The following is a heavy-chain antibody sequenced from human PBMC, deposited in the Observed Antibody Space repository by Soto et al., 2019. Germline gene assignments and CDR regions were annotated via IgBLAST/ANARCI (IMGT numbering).Heavy chain of an antibody. J-gene: IGHJ4*02. D-gene: IGHD3-22*01. Sequence: SVKVSCKASGGTFSSYAISWVRQAPGQGLEWMGGIIPIFGTANYAQKFQGRVTMTRDTSISTAYMELSRLRSDDTAVYYCARAQFKHYYDSSGYYPDYWGQGTLVTVSS. CDR2: IIPIFGTA. CDR1: GGTFSSYA. V-gene: IGHV1-69*05. CDR3: ARAQFKHYYDSSGYYPDY.